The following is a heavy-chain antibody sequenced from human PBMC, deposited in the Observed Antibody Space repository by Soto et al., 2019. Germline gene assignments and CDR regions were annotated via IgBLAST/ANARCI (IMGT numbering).Heavy chain of an antibody. CDR2: IIPIFGTA. CDR3: ARGYYYDSSGYLTNDY. J-gene: IGHJ4*02. CDR1: GGTFSSYA. Sequence: SVKVSCKASGGTFSSYAISWVRQAPGQGLEWMGGIIPIFGTANYAQKFQGRVTITADESTSTAYMELSSLRSEDTAVYYCARGYYYDSSGYLTNDYWGQGTLVTVSS. D-gene: IGHD3-22*01. V-gene: IGHV1-69*13.